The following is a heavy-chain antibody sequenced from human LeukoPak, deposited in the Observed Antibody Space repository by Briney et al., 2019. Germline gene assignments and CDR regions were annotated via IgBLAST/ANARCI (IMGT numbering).Heavy chain of an antibody. V-gene: IGHV5-51*01. CDR3: ARNRMGTGTYYYGSGSYYPQYFFDY. D-gene: IGHD3-10*01. Sequence: GESLKISCKGSGYSFTNYWIGWVRQMPGKGLEWMGIIYPGGSDTGYSPSFQGQVTISADKSISTAYLQWSSLKASDTAIYYCARNRMGTGTYYYGSGSYYPQYFFDYWGQGTLLTVSS. J-gene: IGHJ4*02. CDR2: IYPGGSDT. CDR1: GYSFTNYW.